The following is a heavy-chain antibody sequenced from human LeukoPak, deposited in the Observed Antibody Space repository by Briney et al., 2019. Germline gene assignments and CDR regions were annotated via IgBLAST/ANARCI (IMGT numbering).Heavy chain of an antibody. CDR2: INTDGSNT. V-gene: IGHV3-74*01. J-gene: IGHJ4*02. CDR1: GFTFSGYY. Sequence: HAGGSLRLSCATSGFTFSGYYMHWVRQAPGKGLVWLSRINTDGSNTDYADSVKGRFTISRDNAKRTLYLQMNSLRAEDTAVYYCARDHDLNYGSGSYYTRAPCLDYWGQGTLVTASS. D-gene: IGHD3-10*01. CDR3: ARDHDLNYGSGSYYTRAPCLDY.